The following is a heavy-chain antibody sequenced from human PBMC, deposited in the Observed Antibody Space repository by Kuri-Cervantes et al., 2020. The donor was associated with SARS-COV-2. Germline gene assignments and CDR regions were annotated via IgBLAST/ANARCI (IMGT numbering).Heavy chain of an antibody. CDR3: AKDFWDIVVVPAPSFDY. Sequence: GESLKISCAASGFTFSSYAMRWVRQAPGKGLEWVSAISGSVGSTYYADSVKGQFTISRDHSKNTLYLQMNSLGAEDTAVYYCAKDFWDIVVVPAPSFDYWGQGTLVTVSS. CDR2: ISGSVGST. D-gene: IGHD2-2*01. CDR1: GFTFSSYA. J-gene: IGHJ4*02. V-gene: IGHV3-23*01.